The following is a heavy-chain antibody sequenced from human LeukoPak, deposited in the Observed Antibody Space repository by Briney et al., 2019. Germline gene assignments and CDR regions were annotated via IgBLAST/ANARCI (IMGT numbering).Heavy chain of an antibody. V-gene: IGHV4-59*01. J-gene: IGHJ5*02. CDR1: GGSNSSYY. CDR3: ARFVFSDLGYCSGGSCSNWFDP. Sequence: PSETLSLTCTVSGGSNSSYYWSWIRQPPGKGLEWIGYIYYSGSTNYNPSLKSRVTISVDTSKNQFSLKLSSVTAADTAVYYCARFVFSDLGYCSGGSCSNWFDPWGQGTLVTVSS. CDR2: IYYSGST. D-gene: IGHD2-15*01.